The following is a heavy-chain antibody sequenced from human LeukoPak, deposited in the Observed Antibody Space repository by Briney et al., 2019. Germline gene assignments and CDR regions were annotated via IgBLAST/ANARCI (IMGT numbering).Heavy chain of an antibody. V-gene: IGHV3-30-3*01. CDR2: ISYDGSNK. CDR3: ARPEGYCSSTSCQYFDY. CDR1: GFTFSSYA. Sequence: SCKASGFTFSSYAMHWVRQAPGKGLERVAVISYDGSNKYYADSVKGRFTISRDNSKNTLYLQMNSLRAEDTAVYYCARPEGYCSSTSCQYFDYWGQGTLVTVSS. D-gene: IGHD2-2*01. J-gene: IGHJ4*02.